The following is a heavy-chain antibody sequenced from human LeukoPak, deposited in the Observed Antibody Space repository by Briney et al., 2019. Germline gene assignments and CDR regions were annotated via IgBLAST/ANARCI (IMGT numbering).Heavy chain of an antibody. CDR1: GGSISSGSYY. CDR3: ARVNVGVAAAGPTWFDP. D-gene: IGHD6-13*01. J-gene: IGHJ5*02. Sequence: PSQTLSLTCTVSGGSISSGSYYWSWIRQPAGKGLEWIGRIYTSGSTNYNPSLKSRVTISVDTSKNQFSLKLSSVTAADTAVYYCARVNVGVAAAGPTWFDPWGQGTLVTVSS. CDR2: IYTSGST. V-gene: IGHV4-61*02.